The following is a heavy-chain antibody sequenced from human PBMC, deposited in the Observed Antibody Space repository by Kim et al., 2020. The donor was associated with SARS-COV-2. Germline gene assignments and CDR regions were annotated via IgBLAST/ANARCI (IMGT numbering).Heavy chain of an antibody. CDR1: GFTFSCYG. J-gene: IGHJ3*02. D-gene: IGHD6-19*01. CDR3: AKEIRTRAGPWIVDI. CDR2: IPFDGKLV. Sequence: GGSLRLSCAGSGFTFSCYGIYWVRQAPGKGPEWVAVIPFDGKLVYYAESVKGRFTISRDNAKNTLYLQMNNLRPEETAAYYCAKEIRTRAGPWIVDIWGQETMVTVSS. V-gene: IGHV3-30*18.